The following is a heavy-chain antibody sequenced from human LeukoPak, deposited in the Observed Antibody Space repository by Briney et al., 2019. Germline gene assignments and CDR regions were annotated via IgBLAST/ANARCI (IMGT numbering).Heavy chain of an antibody. CDR1: GYTLTDLS. CDR2: FDPEDGET. CDR3: ATVVRSTVVFDY. V-gene: IGHV1-24*01. Sequence: ASVKVSCKVSGYTLTDLSMHWVRQAPGKGLEWMGGFDPEDGETIYAQKFQGRVTMTEDTSTDTAYMELSSLRSEDTAVYYCATVVRSTVVFDYWGQGTLVTVSS. D-gene: IGHD4-23*01. J-gene: IGHJ4*02.